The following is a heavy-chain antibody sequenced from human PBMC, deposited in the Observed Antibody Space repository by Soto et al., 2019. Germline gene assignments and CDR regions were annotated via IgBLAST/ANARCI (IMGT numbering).Heavy chain of an antibody. Sequence: SVKVSCKASGGTLSSYAISWVRQAPGQGLEWMGGIIPIFGTANYAQKFQGRVTITEEESESTAYMELSSLRSEDTAVYYCARTWIQLSYYGMDVWGQGTKVTVYS. CDR2: IIPIFGTA. CDR3: ARTWIQLSYYGMDV. V-gene: IGHV1-69*13. D-gene: IGHD5-18*01. CDR1: GGTLSSYA. J-gene: IGHJ6*02.